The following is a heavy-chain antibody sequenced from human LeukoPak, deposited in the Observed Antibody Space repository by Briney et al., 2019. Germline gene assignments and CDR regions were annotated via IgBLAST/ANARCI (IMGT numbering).Heavy chain of an antibody. D-gene: IGHD2-8*01. CDR3: ARSDVYWGQFDY. CDR1: GFTFSNYD. V-gene: IGHV3-13*01. CDR2: IVTAGDT. J-gene: IGHJ4*02. Sequence: GGTLRLSCAASGFTFSNYDMHWVRQTPGKGREGVSAIVTAGDTNYLGSLKCRFTISRENAKNSLYLQMNSLRAGATAVYYCARSDVYWGQFDYWGQGTLVTVSS.